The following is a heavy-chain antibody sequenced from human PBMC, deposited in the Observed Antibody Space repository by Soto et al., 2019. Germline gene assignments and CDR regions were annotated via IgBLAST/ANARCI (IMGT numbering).Heavy chain of an antibody. J-gene: IGHJ5*02. V-gene: IGHV4-61*01. CDR1: GDPVTSGFYY. CDR3: AADRGKFEGSSRRWFDP. Sequence: PSETLSLTCAVSGDPVTSGFYYWSWIRQPPGGGLEYIGFVSSNVKGNSNPSFSSRVTMSLDTTKNTFSLSLKSVTAADTAVYFCAADRGKFEGSSRRWFDPWGQGTLVTVSS. CDR2: VSSNVKG.